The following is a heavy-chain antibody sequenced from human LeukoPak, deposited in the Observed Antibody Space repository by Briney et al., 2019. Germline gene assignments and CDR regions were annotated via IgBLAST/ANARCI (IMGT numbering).Heavy chain of an antibody. CDR3: ARDVYYDSGDYGGADY. J-gene: IGHJ4*02. CDR1: GFTFRMYA. Sequence: GGSLRLSCAASGFTFRMYAMHWVRQAPGKGLEWLAAISYAGSNRDYADSVKGRFTISRDNSKNMVYLQMNSLRPEDTAVYYCARDVYYDSGDYGGADYWGQGTLVTVSS. D-gene: IGHD3-22*01. V-gene: IGHV3-30*04. CDR2: ISYAGSNR.